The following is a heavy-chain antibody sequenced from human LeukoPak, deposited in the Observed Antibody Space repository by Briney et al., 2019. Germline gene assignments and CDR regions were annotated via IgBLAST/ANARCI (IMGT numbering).Heavy chain of an antibody. CDR3: AKETVQPELNGFDF. CDR2: ISHHGGTT. D-gene: IGHD1-1*01. CDR1: GFTFNSYS. V-gene: IGHV3-23*01. J-gene: IGHJ4*02. Sequence: GGSLRLSCAASGFTFNSYSMSWVRQAPGAGLEWVSAISHHGGTTYYADSVKGRFTISRDNSKNTVYLQMNSLTADDTAVYFCAKETVQPELNGFDFWGQGTLVTVSS.